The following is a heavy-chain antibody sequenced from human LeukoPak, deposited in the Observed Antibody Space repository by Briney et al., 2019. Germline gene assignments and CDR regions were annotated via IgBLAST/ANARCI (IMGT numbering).Heavy chain of an antibody. CDR3: ARDLLEAPSFLEWLPQYYFDY. Sequence: PGGSLRLSCAVSGFTFSSYSMNWLRQAPGKGLEWVSSSSSSSSSIYYADSVKGRFSISRDNAKNSLYLQMNSLRAEDTAVYYCARDLLEAPSFLEWLPQYYFDYWGQGTLVTVSS. CDR2: SSSSSSSI. J-gene: IGHJ4*02. V-gene: IGHV3-21*06. CDR1: GFTFSSYS. D-gene: IGHD3-3*01.